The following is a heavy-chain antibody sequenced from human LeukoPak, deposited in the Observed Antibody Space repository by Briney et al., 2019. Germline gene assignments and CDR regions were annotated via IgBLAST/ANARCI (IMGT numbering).Heavy chain of an antibody. CDR2: MNPNSGNT. D-gene: IGHD3-10*01. V-gene: IGHV1-8*03. Sequence: ASVKVSCKASGYTFTSYGISWVRQAPGQGLEWMGWMNPNSGNTGYAQKFQGRVTITRNTSISTAYMELSSLRSEDTAVYYCARGYMVRGVIINPFDYWGQGTLVTVSS. J-gene: IGHJ4*02. CDR1: GYTFTSYG. CDR3: ARGYMVRGVIINPFDY.